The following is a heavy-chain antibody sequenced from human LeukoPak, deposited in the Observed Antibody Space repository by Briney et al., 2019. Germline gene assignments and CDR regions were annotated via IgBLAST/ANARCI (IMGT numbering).Heavy chain of an antibody. Sequence: PSETLSLTCTVSGGSISSYYWSWIRQPAGEGLEWIGRIYTSGSTNYNPSLKSRVTMSVDTSKNQFSLKLSSVTAADTAVYYCARVAFAPTIAAADYFDYWGQGTLVTVSS. J-gene: IGHJ4*02. D-gene: IGHD6-13*01. V-gene: IGHV4-4*07. CDR3: ARVAFAPTIAAADYFDY. CDR1: GGSISSYY. CDR2: IYTSGST.